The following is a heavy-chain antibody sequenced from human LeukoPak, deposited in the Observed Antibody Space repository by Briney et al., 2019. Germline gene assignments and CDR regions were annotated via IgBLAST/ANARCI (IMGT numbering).Heavy chain of an antibody. CDR3: ARVGWRGYYFDY. J-gene: IGHJ4*02. CDR1: GFTVSSNY. Sequence: GGSLRLSCAASGFTVSSNYMSWVRQAPGKGLEWVSVIYSGGSAYYADSVKGRFTISRDNSKNTLYLQMNSLRAEDTAVYYCARVGWRGYYFDYWGQGTLVTVSS. CDR2: IYSGGSA. V-gene: IGHV3-53*01. D-gene: IGHD2-15*01.